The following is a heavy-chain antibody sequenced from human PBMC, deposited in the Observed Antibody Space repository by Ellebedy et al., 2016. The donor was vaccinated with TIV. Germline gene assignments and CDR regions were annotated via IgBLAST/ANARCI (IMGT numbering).Heavy chain of an antibody. J-gene: IGHJ4*02. CDR2: INAATGNT. CDR1: GYTFTSYA. CDR3: ARVDLGLAFDY. V-gene: IGHV1-3*01. D-gene: IGHD3/OR15-3a*01. Sequence: ASVKVSCKASGYTFTSYAMHWVRQAPGQSLECLGWINAATGNTKYSQKFQGRVTITMDTSTSTAYMELRSLRSDDTAVYYCARVDLGLAFDYWGRGTLVTVSS.